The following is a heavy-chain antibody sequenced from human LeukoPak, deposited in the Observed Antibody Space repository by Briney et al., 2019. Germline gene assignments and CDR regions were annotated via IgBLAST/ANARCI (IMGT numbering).Heavy chain of an antibody. V-gene: IGHV4-59*01. CDR2: IFYSGST. CDR3: ARGPSQFGEMAY. CDR1: GGSISSYC. Sequence: SETLSLTCTVSGGSISSYCWSWIRQPPGKGLEWIGYIFYSGSTNYNPSLKSRVTISVDTSKNQFSLKLSSVTAADTAVYYCARGPSQFGEMAYWGQGTLVTVSS. J-gene: IGHJ4*02. D-gene: IGHD3-10*01.